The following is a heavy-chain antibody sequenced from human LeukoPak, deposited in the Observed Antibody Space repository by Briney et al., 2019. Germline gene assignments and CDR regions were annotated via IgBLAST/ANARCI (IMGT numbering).Heavy chain of an antibody. CDR2: INPSGGST. D-gene: IGHD3-22*01. V-gene: IGHV1-46*01. J-gene: IGHJ5*02. Sequence: GASVKVSCKASGYTFTSYYIHWVRQAPGQGLEWMGIINPSGGSTSYAQKFQGRVTMTRDTSTSTVYMELSSLRSEDTAVYYCARGSDSSGYYHLYWFDPWGQVTLVTVSS. CDR1: GYTFTSYY. CDR3: ARGSDSSGYYHLYWFDP.